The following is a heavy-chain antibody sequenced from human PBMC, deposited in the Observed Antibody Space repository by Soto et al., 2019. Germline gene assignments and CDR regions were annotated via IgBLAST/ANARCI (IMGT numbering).Heavy chain of an antibody. CDR1: GGTFNNHL. V-gene: IGHV1-69*08. J-gene: IGHJ4*01. CDR3: ASGCLYGSGSSPVDY. Sequence: QVQLVQSGAEVKKPGSSVNVSCKASGGTFNNHLISWVRQAPGQGLEWVGTIIPLFGTLNYAQRFQGRVTLSADRSTSTAYTELSSLRSDDTAVYYCASGCLYGSGSSPVDYWGHGTLVTVSS. CDR2: IIPLFGTL. D-gene: IGHD3-10*01.